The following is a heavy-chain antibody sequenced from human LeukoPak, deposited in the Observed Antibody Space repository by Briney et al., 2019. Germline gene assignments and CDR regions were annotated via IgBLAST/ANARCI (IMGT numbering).Heavy chain of an antibody. J-gene: IGHJ4*02. CDR1: GFTFSSYW. Sequence: PGGSLRLSCAASGFTFSSYWMTWVRQAPGKGLEWVANIKQDGSDKYYMDSVRGRFTISRDNAKNSLYLQMNSLRVEDTAVYYCAKGSAVVATISYYWGQGTLVTVSS. CDR2: IKQDGSDK. V-gene: IGHV3-7*01. CDR3: AKGSAVVATISYY. D-gene: IGHD5-24*01.